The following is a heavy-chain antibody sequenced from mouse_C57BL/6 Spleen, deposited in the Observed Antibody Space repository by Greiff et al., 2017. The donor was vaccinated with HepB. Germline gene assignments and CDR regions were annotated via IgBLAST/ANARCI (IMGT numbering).Heavy chain of an antibody. D-gene: IGHD1-1*01. CDR2: ISSGGSYT. V-gene: IGHV5-6*01. J-gene: IGHJ2*01. Sequence: EVHLVESGGDLVKPGGSLKLSCAASGFTFSSYGMSWVRQTPDKRLEWVATISSGGSYTYYPDSVKGRFTISRDNAKNTLYLQMSSLKSEDTAMYYCARYYYGSSLSYYFDYWGQGTTLTVSS. CDR1: GFTFSSYG. CDR3: ARYYYGSSLSYYFDY.